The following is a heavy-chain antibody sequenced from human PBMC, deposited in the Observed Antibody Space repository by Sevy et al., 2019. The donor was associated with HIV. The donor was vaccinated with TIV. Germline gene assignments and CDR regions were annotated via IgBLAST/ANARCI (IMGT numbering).Heavy chain of an antibody. Sequence: ASVKVSCKASGYTFTSYYMHWVRQAPGQGLEWMGIINPSGGSTSYAQKFQGRVTMTRDTSTSTVYMELSSLRSEDTAVYYCARADYGSGSYSPYYYYYDGMDVWGQGTTVTVSS. CDR1: GYTFTSYY. D-gene: IGHD3-10*01. CDR2: INPSGGST. V-gene: IGHV1-46*01. CDR3: ARADYGSGSYSPYYYYYDGMDV. J-gene: IGHJ6*01.